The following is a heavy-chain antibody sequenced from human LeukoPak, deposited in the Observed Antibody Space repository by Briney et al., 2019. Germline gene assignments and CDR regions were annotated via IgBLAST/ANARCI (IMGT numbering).Heavy chain of an antibody. CDR2: INPNSGGT. J-gene: IGHJ4*02. CDR3: ARGKITFGGVIVDY. D-gene: IGHD3-16*02. V-gene: IGHV1-2*02. Sequence: GASVKVSCKASGYTFTSYDINWVRQATGQGLEWMGWINPNSGGTNYAQKFQGRVTMTRDTSISTAYMELSRLRSDDTAVYYRARGKITFGGVIVDYWGQGTLVTVSS. CDR1: GYTFTSYD.